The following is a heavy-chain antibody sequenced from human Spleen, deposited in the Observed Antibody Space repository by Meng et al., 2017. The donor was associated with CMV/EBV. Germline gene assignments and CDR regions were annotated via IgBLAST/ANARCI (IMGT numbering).Heavy chain of an antibody. Sequence: GGSLRLSCAASQFTVISNDMSWVRQAPGMGLEWVSFIYSGGRTIYSNSVEGRFTISRDNSKNTLYLQMNSLRAGDTAVYYCARDRWDYYDSSGYHGSFDIWGQGAMVTVSS. J-gene: IGHJ3*02. D-gene: IGHD3-22*01. CDR2: IYSGGRT. CDR1: QFTVISND. CDR3: ARDRWDYYDSSGYHGSFDI. V-gene: IGHV3-66*02.